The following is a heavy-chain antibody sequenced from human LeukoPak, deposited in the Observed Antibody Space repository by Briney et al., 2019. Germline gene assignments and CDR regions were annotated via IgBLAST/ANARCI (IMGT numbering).Heavy chain of an antibody. CDR3: ARDLDY. CDR1: GFTFSSYA. CDR2: ISYDGSNK. Sequence: GGSLRLSCAASGFTFSSYAMHWARQAPGKGLEWVAVISYDGSNKYYADSVKGRFTISRDNSKNTLYLQMNSLRAEDTAVYYCARDLDYWGQGTLVTVSS. J-gene: IGHJ4*02. V-gene: IGHV3-30*01.